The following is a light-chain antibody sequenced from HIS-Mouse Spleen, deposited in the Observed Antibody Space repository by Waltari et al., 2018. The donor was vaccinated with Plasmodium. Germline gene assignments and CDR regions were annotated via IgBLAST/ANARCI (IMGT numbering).Light chain of an antibody. CDR3: YSTDSSGNHRV. J-gene: IGLJ3*02. Sequence: SYELTQPPSVSVSPGQTARITCSGDALPKTYAYWYQQKSGQAPVLVIYAGSKRPSGIPERFAGSSSGRMATLTSSGAQVEDEADYYCYSTDSSGNHRVFGGGTKLTVL. CDR2: AGS. V-gene: IGLV3-10*01. CDR1: ALPKTY.